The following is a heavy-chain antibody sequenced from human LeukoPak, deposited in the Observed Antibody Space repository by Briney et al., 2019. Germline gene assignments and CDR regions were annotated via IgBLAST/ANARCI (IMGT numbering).Heavy chain of an antibody. D-gene: IGHD5-12*01. V-gene: IGHV3-23*01. J-gene: IGHJ4*02. Sequence: GGSLRLSCAASGFTFNNDPMSWVRQAPGKGLEWVSAISGSGISTYYADSVKGQFTISRDKSKNTLFLQMNSLRAGDTAVYYCAKSKFATSGYDGSLDCWGQGTLVTVSS. CDR3: AKSKFATSGYDGSLDC. CDR2: ISGSGIST. CDR1: GFTFNNDP.